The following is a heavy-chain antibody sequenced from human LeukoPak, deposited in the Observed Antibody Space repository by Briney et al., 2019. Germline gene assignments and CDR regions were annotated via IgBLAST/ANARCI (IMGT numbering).Heavy chain of an antibody. CDR2: IYPSGNT. J-gene: IGHJ4*02. V-gene: IGHV4-4*07. CDR1: GGSFSNNF. CDR3: ARGLYYYDSSGYWFYFDY. Sequence: PETLSLTCSASGGSFSNNFWSWVRQPAGKGLEWIGRIYPSGNTNYNPSLKSRVTISVDTSKNQFSLKLSSVTAADTAVYYCARGLYYYDSSGYWFYFDYWGQGTLVTVSS. D-gene: IGHD3-22*01.